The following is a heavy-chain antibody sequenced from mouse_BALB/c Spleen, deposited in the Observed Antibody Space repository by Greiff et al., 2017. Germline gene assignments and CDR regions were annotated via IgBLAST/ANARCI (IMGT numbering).Heavy chain of an antibody. V-gene: IGHV1-63*02. D-gene: IGHD2-2*01. Sequence: VKLQESGAELVRPGTSVKISCKASGYTFTNYWLGWVKQRPGHGLEWIGDIYPGGGYTNYNEKFKGKATLTADTSSSTAYMQLSSLTSEDSAVYFCAIYYGYDGVFAYWGQGTLVTVSA. CDR1: GYTFTNYW. CDR2: IYPGGGYT. J-gene: IGHJ3*01. CDR3: AIYYGYDGVFAY.